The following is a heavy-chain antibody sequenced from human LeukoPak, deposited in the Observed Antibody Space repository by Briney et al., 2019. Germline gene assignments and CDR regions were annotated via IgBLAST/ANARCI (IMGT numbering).Heavy chain of an antibody. CDR3: ARNPPGIAAAGWEFDY. J-gene: IGHJ4*02. CDR1: GGSISSSSYY. Sequence: SETLSLTCTVSGGSISSSSYYWGWIRQPPGKGLEWIANIYYNGNTYYNPSLKSRVTISVDTSKNQFSLKLSSVTAADTAVYYCARNPPGIAAAGWEFDYWGQGTLVTVSS. D-gene: IGHD6-13*01. V-gene: IGHV4-39*07. CDR2: IYYNGNT.